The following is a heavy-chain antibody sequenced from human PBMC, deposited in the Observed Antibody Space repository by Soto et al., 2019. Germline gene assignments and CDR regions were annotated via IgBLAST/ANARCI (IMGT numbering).Heavy chain of an antibody. V-gene: IGHV4-59*08. D-gene: IGHD3-3*01. J-gene: IGHJ6*03. CDR1: GGSISSYY. CDR2: IYYSGST. CDR3: ARHPQRSDYDFWSGPPRDYYYYMDV. Sequence: PSETLSLTCTVSGGSISSYYWSWIRQPPGKGLEWIGYIYYSGSTNYNPSLKSRVTISVDTSKNQFSLKLSSVTAADTAVYYCARHPQRSDYDFWSGPPRDYYYYMDVWGKGTTVTVSS.